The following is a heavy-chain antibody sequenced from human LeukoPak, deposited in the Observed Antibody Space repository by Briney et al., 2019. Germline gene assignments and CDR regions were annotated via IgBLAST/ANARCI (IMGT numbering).Heavy chain of an antibody. CDR1: GGSISSYY. CDR3: ARHEGDGDHFDY. D-gene: IGHD2-21*02. CDR2: IYFSGRT. J-gene: IGHJ4*02. V-gene: IGHV4-59*08. Sequence: LETLSLTCSVSGGSISSYYWSWIRQPPGKGLEWIGYIYFSGRTNYSPSLQSRVTISVDTSKNQFSLRLNSMTTADTAVYFCARHEGDGDHFDYWGQGTLVTVSS.